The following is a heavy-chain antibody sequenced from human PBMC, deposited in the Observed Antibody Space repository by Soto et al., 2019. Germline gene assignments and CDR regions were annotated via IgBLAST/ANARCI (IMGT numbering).Heavy chain of an antibody. CDR3: ARDEGWTDLAVAGIFVWRYFDY. CDR2: ISSSSSYI. Sequence: GGSLRLSCAASGFTFSSYSMNWVCQAPGKGLEWVSSISSSSSYIYYADSVKGRFTISRDNAKNSLYLQMNSLRAEDTAVYYCARDEGWTDLAVAGIFVWRYFDYWGQGTLVTVSS. J-gene: IGHJ4*02. CDR1: GFTFSSYS. D-gene: IGHD6-19*01. V-gene: IGHV3-21*01.